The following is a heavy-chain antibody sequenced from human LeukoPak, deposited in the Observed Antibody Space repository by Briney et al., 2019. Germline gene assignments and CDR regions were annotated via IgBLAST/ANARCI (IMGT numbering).Heavy chain of an antibody. CDR2: ITSGSAYT. CDR1: GFTFSDYY. V-gene: IGHV3-11*06. J-gene: IGHJ4*02. D-gene: IGHD6-19*01. Sequence: PGGSLRLSCEASGFTFSDYYFNWIRQAPGKGLEWVSSITSGSAYTDYADSVKGRFTISRDNAKNSLYLQMNRLRVEDTAIYYCARDPGDRNSGWPLDYWGQGTLVTVSS. CDR3: ARDPGDRNSGWPLDY.